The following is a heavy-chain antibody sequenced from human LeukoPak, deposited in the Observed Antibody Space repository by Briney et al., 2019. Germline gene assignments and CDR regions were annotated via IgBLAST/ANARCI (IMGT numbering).Heavy chain of an antibody. CDR1: GYTFTGYY. CDR3: AREVRDYGDYVLRM. D-gene: IGHD4-17*01. Sequence: GASVKVSCKASGYTFTGYYIHWVRQAPGQGLEWMGWINPNSGGTNYAQKLQGRVTMTRDTSISTAYMELSRLRFDDTAVYYCAREVRDYGDYVLRMWGQGTLVTVSS. CDR2: INPNSGGT. J-gene: IGHJ4*02. V-gene: IGHV1-2*02.